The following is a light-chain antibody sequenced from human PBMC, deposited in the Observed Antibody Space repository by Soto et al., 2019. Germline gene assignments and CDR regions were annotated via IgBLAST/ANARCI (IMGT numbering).Light chain of an antibody. CDR3: QQYGKSPLT. V-gene: IGKV3-20*01. J-gene: IGKJ4*01. Sequence: EIVLTQSPGTLSLSPWERATLSCRASQSGSGSYLAWYQQKPGQAPRLLISGASRRATGIPDRFSGSGSGTDFTLTISSLEPEDFAVYYCQQYGKSPLTFGGGTKVDIK. CDR2: GAS. CDR1: QSGSGSY.